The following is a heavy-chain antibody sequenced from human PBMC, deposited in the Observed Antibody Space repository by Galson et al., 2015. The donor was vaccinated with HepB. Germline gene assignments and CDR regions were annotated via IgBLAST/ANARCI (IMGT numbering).Heavy chain of an antibody. CDR3: ARDTSYSDNSLSF. V-gene: IGHV1-18*01. D-gene: IGHD4-17*01. J-gene: IGHJ1*01. CDR2: ISGYDAKS. CDR1: GYTFSNYG. Sequence: CKASGYTFSNYGISWVRQAPGQGLEWMGWISGYDAKSHYAQKLLGRVTMTTDTSTNTVYMELRSLTSDDTAIYYCARDTSYSDNSLSFWGQGTLVTVSS.